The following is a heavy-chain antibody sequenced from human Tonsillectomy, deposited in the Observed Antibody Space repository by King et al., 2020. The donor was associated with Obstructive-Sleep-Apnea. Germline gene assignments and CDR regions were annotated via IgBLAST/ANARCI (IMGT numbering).Heavy chain of an antibody. V-gene: IGHV3-49*03. D-gene: IGHD3-10*01. CDR3: SRDGSYGSGSLTNWFDP. CDR1: GFTFGDYA. Sequence: VQLVESGGGLVQPGRSLRLSCIGSGFTFGDYAMSWFRPAPGKGLEWVGFVRSKPYGGTTDYAASVKGRLAISRDNSKSIAYLQMDSLKTEETALYYCSRDGSYGSGSLTNWFDPWGQGTLVTVS. CDR2: VRSKPYGGTT. J-gene: IGHJ5*02.